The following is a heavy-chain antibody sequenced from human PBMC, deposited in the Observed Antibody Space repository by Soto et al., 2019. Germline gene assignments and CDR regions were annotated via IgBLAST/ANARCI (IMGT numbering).Heavy chain of an antibody. CDR1: GYTFTSYA. J-gene: IGHJ5*02. Sequence: ASVKVSCKASGYTFTSYAMHWVRHAPGQRLEWMGWINAGNGNTKYSQKFQGRVTITRDTSASTAYMELSSLRSEDTAVYYCARARGCSGGSCYVWWFDPWGQGTLVTVSS. CDR3: ARARGCSGGSCYVWWFDP. D-gene: IGHD2-15*01. CDR2: INAGNGNT. V-gene: IGHV1-3*01.